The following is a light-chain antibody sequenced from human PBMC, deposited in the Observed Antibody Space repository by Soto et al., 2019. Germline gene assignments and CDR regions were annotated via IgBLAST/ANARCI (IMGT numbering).Light chain of an antibody. CDR2: TGS. CDR3: QQAASFPIT. Sequence: DIQMTQSPTYVSASVGPRFTITCRASQGIKNWLAWYQQKPGKAPNLMIYTGSSLQSGVPSRFSGSGYGTDFNLTINSLQTEDFATYYCQQAASFPITFGQGTRLEIK. CDR1: QGIKNW. J-gene: IGKJ5*01. V-gene: IGKV1-12*01.